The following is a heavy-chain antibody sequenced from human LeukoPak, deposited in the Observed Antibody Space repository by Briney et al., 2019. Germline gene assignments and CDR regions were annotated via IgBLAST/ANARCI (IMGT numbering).Heavy chain of an antibody. CDR2: IIPIFGTV. CDR3: ADERGCSSTSCYTDDNWFDP. D-gene: IGHD2-2*02. CDR1: RGTFTSYT. Sequence: SVKVSCKACRGTFTSYTISWVRHAPGQGLEWMGGIIPIFGTVNYAQKFQGRVTITADESTSTAYMELSSLRSEDTAVYYCADERGCSSTSCYTDDNWFDPWGQGTLVTVSS. V-gene: IGHV1-69*01. J-gene: IGHJ5*02.